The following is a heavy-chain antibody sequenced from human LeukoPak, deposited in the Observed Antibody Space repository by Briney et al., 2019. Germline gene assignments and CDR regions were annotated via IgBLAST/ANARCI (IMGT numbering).Heavy chain of an antibody. V-gene: IGHV3-23*01. CDR1: GFTFSSYA. Sequence: GGSLRLSCAASGFTFSSYAMSWVRQAPGKGLEWVSAISGSGGSTYYADSVKGRFTISRDKSKNTLCLQMNSLRAEDTAVYYCAKDVVVVTATPYYYCGMDVWGQGTTVTVSS. CDR2: ISGSGGST. J-gene: IGHJ6*02. D-gene: IGHD2-21*02. CDR3: AKDVVVVTATPYYYCGMDV.